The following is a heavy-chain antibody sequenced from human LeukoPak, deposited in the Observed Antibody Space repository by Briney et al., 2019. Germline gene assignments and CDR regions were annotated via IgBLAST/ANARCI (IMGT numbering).Heavy chain of an antibody. V-gene: IGHV1-2*02. CDR3: ARDLGRIVGATRSVGYMDV. CDR2: INPNSGGT. D-gene: IGHD1-26*01. J-gene: IGHJ6*03. CDR1: GYTFTGYY. Sequence: GASVKVSCKASGYTFTGYYMHWVRQAPGQGLEWMGWINPNSGGTNYAQKFQGRVTMTRDTSISTAYMELSRLRSDDTAVYYCARDLGRIVGATRSVGYMDVWGKGATVTISS.